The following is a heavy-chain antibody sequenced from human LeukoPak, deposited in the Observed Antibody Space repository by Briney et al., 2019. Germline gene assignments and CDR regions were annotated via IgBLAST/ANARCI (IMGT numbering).Heavy chain of an antibody. CDR1: GGSFSGYY. Sequence: SETLSLTCAVYGGSFSGYYWSWIRQPPGQGLEWIGEINHSGSTNYNPSLKSRVTISVDTSKNQFSLKLSSVTAADTAVYYCARVWGWLQFYLFDYWGQGTLVTVSS. CDR3: ARVWGWLQFYLFDY. V-gene: IGHV4-34*01. D-gene: IGHD5-24*01. J-gene: IGHJ4*02. CDR2: INHSGST.